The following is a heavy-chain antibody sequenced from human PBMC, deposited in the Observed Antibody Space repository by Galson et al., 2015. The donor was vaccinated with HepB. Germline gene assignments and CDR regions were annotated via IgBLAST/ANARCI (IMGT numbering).Heavy chain of an antibody. Sequence: SLRLSCAASGFNFSSYWLNWVRQAPGKGLEWVANIRQDGGEIYYVDSVKGRFTISRDNAKNSLFLQMNSLRAEDTAVHYCARGGAHDDCIWGNYRYFWYFALWGRGTLVTASS. CDR3: ARGGAHDDCIWGNYRYFWYFAL. D-gene: IGHD3-16*02. J-gene: IGHJ2*01. V-gene: IGHV3-7*03. CDR2: IRQDGGEI. CDR1: GFNFSSYW.